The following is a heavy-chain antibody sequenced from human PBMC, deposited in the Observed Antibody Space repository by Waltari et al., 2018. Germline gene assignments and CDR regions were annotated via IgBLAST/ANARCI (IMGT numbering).Heavy chain of an antibody. D-gene: IGHD3-10*01. CDR3: ARRALLWFGELLRANWFDP. CDR1: GGSISSSSYY. J-gene: IGHJ5*02. CDR2: IYYSGST. Sequence: QLQLQESGPGLVKPSETLSLTCTVSGGSISSSSYYWGWIRQPPGKGLEWIGSIYYSGSTYYNPSLKSRVTISVDTSKNQFSLKLSSVTAADTAVYYCARRALLWFGELLRANWFDPWGQGTLVTVSS. V-gene: IGHV4-39*07.